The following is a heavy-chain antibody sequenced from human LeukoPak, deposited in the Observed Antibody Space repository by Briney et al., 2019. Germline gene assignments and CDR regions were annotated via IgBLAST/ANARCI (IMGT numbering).Heavy chain of an antibody. Sequence: PGGSLRLSCAASGFTFDAYGMSWVSQAPGKGMEWVSAISGSGGTTYYADSVKGRFTISRDNSKNTLYLQMSSRRVEDTAVYYCAKALRQLAYYFDYWGQGTLVTVSS. J-gene: IGHJ4*02. CDR2: ISGSGGTT. D-gene: IGHD6-13*01. CDR3: AKALRQLAYYFDY. V-gene: IGHV3-23*01. CDR1: GFTFDAYG.